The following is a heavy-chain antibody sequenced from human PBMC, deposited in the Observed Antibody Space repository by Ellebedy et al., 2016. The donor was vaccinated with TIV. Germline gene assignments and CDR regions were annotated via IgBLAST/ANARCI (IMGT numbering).Heavy chain of an antibody. CDR2: INPNSGGT. CDR1: GYTFTDYY. D-gene: IGHD6-19*01. Sequence: AASVKVSCKASGYTFTDYYMHWVRQAPGQGREWMGCINPNSGGTNYAQNFQGWVSMTRDTSISTAYMELSRLRSDDPAVYYCARAMAVAGLDAFDIWGQGTMVTVSS. J-gene: IGHJ3*02. CDR3: ARAMAVAGLDAFDI. V-gene: IGHV1-2*04.